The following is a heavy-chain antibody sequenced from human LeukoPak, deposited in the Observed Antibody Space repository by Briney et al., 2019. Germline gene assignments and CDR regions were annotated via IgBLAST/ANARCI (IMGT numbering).Heavy chain of an antibody. CDR3: ARGAPSGSFFDF. J-gene: IGHJ4*02. V-gene: IGHV3-74*01. Sequence: HPGGSLRLSCAVSGLTFSDDWMHWVRQAPGKELVWVSRITSAGSNPVYADSVKGRVTISRDTAKDPVYLEMNSLTAEDTAVYFCARGAPSGSFFDFWGLGTLVTVSS. D-gene: IGHD1-26*01. CDR2: ITSAGSNP. CDR1: GLTFSDDW.